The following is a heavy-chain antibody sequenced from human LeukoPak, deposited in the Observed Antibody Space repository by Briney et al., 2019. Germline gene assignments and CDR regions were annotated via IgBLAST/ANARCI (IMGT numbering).Heavy chain of an antibody. D-gene: IGHD3-22*01. CDR2: ISGSGGST. J-gene: IGHJ4*02. V-gene: IGHV3-23*01. Sequence: PGGSLRLSCAASGFTFSSYAMSWVRQAPGKGLEWVSAISGSGGSTYYADSVKGRFTISRDNSKNTLYLQMNSLRAEDTAVYYCAKDQKDSGGYYYFDYWGQGTLVTVSS. CDR1: GFTFSSYA. CDR3: AKDQKDSGGYYYFDY.